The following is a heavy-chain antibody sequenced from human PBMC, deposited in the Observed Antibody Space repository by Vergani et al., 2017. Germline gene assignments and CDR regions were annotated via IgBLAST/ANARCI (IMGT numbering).Heavy chain of an antibody. CDR1: GGTFSRYA. D-gene: IGHD2-21*02. V-gene: IGHV1-69*13. Sequence: QVQLVQSGAEVKKPGSSVKVSCKASGGTFSRYAISWVRQAPGQGLEWMGRIIPIFGTANYAQKFQGRVTITADTSTSTAYMELTSLRSQDTAVYYCARDPRGYGGDPEDYYYGMDVWGQGTTVTVSS. CDR3: ARDPRGYGGDPEDYYYGMDV. J-gene: IGHJ6*02. CDR2: IIPIFGTA.